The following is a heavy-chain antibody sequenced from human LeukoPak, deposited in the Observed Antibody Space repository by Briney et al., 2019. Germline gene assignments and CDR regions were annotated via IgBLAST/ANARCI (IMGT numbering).Heavy chain of an antibody. CDR1: GGTFSSYA. Sequence: ASVKVSCKASGGTFSSYAISWVRLAPGQGREWMGGIIPIFGTANYAQKFQGRVTITADESTSTAYMELSSLRSEDTAVYYCARVGYSGSAYYYYMDVWGKGTTLTVSS. D-gene: IGHD1-26*01. CDR2: IIPIFGTA. CDR3: ARVGYSGSAYYYYMDV. V-gene: IGHV1-69*13. J-gene: IGHJ6*03.